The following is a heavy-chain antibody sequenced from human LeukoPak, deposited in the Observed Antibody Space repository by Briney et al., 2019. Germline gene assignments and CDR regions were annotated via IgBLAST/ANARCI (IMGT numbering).Heavy chain of an antibody. CDR1: GGSISSYY. V-gene: IGHV3-15*01. J-gene: IGHJ4*02. D-gene: IGHD2-21*02. CDR3: TTQCRGDCYPTLGY. Sequence: PSETLSLTCTVSGGSISSYYWSWVRQAPGKGLEWVGRIKSKTDGGTTDYAAPVKGRFTISRDDSKNTLYLQMNSLKTEDTAVHYCTTQCRGDCYPTLGYWGQGTLVTVSS. CDR2: IKSKTDGGTT.